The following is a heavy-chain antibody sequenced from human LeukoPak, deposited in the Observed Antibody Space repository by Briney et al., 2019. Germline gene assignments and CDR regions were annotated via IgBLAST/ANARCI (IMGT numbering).Heavy chain of an antibody. CDR2: IKQDGSEK. J-gene: IGHJ4*02. D-gene: IGHD1-1*01. Sequence: GGSLRLSCAAPGFTFSSYWMSWVRQAPGKGLEWVANIKQDGSEKYYVDSVKGRFTISRDNAKNSLYLQMNSLRAEDTAVYYCARDYPGTLSYYFDYWGQGTLVTVSS. CDR1: GFTFSSYW. CDR3: ARDYPGTLSYYFDY. V-gene: IGHV3-7*01.